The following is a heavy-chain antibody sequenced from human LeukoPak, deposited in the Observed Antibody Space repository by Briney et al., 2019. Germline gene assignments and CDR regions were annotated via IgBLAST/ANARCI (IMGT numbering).Heavy chain of an antibody. Sequence: SETLSLTCAVYGGSFSGYYWSWIRQPPGKGLEWIGEINHSGSTNYNPSLKSRVTISVDTSKNQFSLKLSPVTAADTAVYYCARRSLIRGPRVGWFDPWGQGTLVTVSS. CDR3: ARRSLIRGPRVGWFDP. V-gene: IGHV4-34*01. J-gene: IGHJ5*02. CDR1: GGSFSGYY. D-gene: IGHD1-26*01. CDR2: INHSGST.